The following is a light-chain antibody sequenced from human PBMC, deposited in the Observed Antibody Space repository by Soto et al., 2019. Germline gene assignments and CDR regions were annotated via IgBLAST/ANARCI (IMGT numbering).Light chain of an antibody. CDR2: GAS. CDR1: QSVSSD. J-gene: IGKJ1*01. CDR3: QQYNDWWT. V-gene: IGKV3-15*01. Sequence: EIVMTQSPATLSVSPGERATLSCRASQSVSSDLAWYQQKPGQAPSLLIYGASTRATGIPARFSGSGSGTEFTLTISSLQSEDFAGYYCQQYNDWWTFGQGTKVEIK.